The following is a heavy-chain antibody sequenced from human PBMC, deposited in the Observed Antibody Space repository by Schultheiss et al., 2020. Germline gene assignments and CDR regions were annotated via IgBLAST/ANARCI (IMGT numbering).Heavy chain of an antibody. V-gene: IGHV3-53*01. CDR1: GFTVSSNY. CDR2: IYSGGST. Sequence: GGSLRLSCAASGFTVSSNYMSWVRQAPGKGLEWVSVIYSGGSTYYADSVKGRFTISRDNSKNTLYLQMNSLRAEDTAVYYCAREVIVVDTNYYYYMGVWGKGTTVTVSS. J-gene: IGHJ6*03. CDR3: AREVIVVDTNYYYYMGV. D-gene: IGHD3-22*01.